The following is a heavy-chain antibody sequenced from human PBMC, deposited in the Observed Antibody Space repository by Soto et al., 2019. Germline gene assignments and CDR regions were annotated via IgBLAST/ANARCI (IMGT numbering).Heavy chain of an antibody. Sequence: GGSLRLSCAVSGFTFGSYAMSWVRPAPGEGLEWVAAIRDSGGSTYYADFVKGRFTISIDNSKNTLYLQMNSLRAEDTTVYYFSKDGTRVSWSYYYYGMDVWGQGTTVTVSS. CDR2: IRDSGGST. J-gene: IGHJ6*02. V-gene: IGHV3-23*01. CDR1: GFTFGSYA. CDR3: SKDGTRVSWSYYYYGMDV. D-gene: IGHD1-26*01.